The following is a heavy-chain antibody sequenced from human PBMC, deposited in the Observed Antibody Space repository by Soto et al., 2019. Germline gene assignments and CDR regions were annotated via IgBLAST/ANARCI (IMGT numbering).Heavy chain of an antibody. D-gene: IGHD3-10*01. Sequence: GGSPRLCCAACGFTVCSYWMSGVRQDPGKGLEWVANIKQDGSEKYYVDSVKGRFTISRDNAKNSLYLQMNSLRAEDTAVYYCARARSSGSYYNVAYYYYYYMDVWGKGTTVTVSS. CDR1: GFTVCSYW. CDR3: ARARSSGSYYNVAYYYYYYMDV. CDR2: IKQDGSEK. J-gene: IGHJ6*03. V-gene: IGHV3-7*01.